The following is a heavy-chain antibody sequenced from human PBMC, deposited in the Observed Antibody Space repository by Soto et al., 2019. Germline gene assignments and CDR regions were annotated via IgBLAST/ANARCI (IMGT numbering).Heavy chain of an antibody. CDR1: GLTFSSYA. CDR2: ISGSSDNT. CDR3: AIAGDLYARRGYSFDY. Sequence: EVQLLESGGGLVQPGGSLRLSCAASGLTFSSYAMSWVRQAPGKGLEWVSAISGSSDNTYYADSVKGRFTISRDNSKNTIYLQMNSLGAEDAAVYFGAIAGDLYARRGYSFDYWGQGALVTVSS. D-gene: IGHD2-8*01. J-gene: IGHJ4*02. V-gene: IGHV3-23*01.